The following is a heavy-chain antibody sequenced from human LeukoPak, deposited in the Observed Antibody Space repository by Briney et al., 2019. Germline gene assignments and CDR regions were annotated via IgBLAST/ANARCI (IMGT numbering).Heavy chain of an antibody. CDR3: VSFYETY. CDR1: GFTFSNYA. Sequence: GGSLRLSCAASGFTFSNYAMSWVRQAPGKGLEWVSGILGSGDSTYYADSVKGRFTISKDNAKNTVYLQMNNLRAEDTAVYYCVSFYETYWGRGTLVTVSS. V-gene: IGHV3-23*01. CDR2: ILGSGDST. D-gene: IGHD2-2*01. J-gene: IGHJ4*02.